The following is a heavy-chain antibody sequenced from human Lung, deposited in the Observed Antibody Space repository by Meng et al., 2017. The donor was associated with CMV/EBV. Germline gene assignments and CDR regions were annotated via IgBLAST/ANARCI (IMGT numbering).Heavy chain of an antibody. D-gene: IGHD2-2*01. CDR1: GFTSGDYA. V-gene: IGHV3-49*04. CDR3: TRKLLSYYYYGMDV. J-gene: IGHJ6*02. Sequence: GESLKISCTASGFTSGDYAMSWVRQAPGKGLEWVGFIRSKAYGGTTEYAASVKGRFTISRDDSKSIAYLQMNSLKTEDTAVYYCTRKLLSYYYYGMDVWGQGTTVTVSS. CDR2: IRSKAYGGTT.